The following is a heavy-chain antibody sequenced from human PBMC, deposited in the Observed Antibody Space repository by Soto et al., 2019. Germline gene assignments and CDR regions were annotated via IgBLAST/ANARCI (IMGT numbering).Heavy chain of an antibody. CDR2: IIPIFGTA. CDR1: GGTFSSYA. V-gene: IGHV1-69*01. J-gene: IGHJ6*02. CDR3: AREVITVTIDAYSYYYYGMDV. D-gene: IGHD1-7*01. Sequence: QVQLVQSGAEVKKPGSSVKVSCKASGGTFSSYAISWVRQAPGQGLEWMGGIIPIFGTANYAQKFQGRVTITADETTSTASMELRSRRSEDKAVYYCAREVITVTIDAYSYYYYGMDVWGQGTTVTVSS.